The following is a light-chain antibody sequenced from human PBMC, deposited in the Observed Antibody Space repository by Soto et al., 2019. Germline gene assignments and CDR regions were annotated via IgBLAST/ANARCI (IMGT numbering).Light chain of an antibody. CDR3: QSYDSSLSGSDV. J-gene: IGLJ1*01. V-gene: IGLV1-40*01. Sequence: QSVLTQPPSVSGAPGQRVTISCTGSSSNIGAGYDVHWYQQLPGTAPKLLIYGNSNRASGVPDRFSGSKSGTSASLAITGLQDEDEADYYCQSYDSSLSGSDVFGTGTKLTVL. CDR2: GNS. CDR1: SSNIGAGYD.